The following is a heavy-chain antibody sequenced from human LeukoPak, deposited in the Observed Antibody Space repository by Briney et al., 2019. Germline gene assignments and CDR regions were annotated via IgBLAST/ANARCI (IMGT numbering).Heavy chain of an antibody. D-gene: IGHD4-23*01. CDR3: AKSVTADP. V-gene: IGHV3-30-3*02. J-gene: IGHJ5*02. Sequence: GRSLRLSCAASGFTFSSYAMHWVRQAPGKGLEWVAVISYDGSNKYYADSVKGRFTISRDNSKNTLYLQMNSLRAEDTAVYYCAKSVTADPWGQGTLVTVSS. CDR1: GFTFSSYA. CDR2: ISYDGSNK.